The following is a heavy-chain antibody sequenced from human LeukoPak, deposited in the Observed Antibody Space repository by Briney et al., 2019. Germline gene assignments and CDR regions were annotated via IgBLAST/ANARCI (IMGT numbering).Heavy chain of an antibody. V-gene: IGHV1-46*01. CDR1: GYTFTSYY. J-gene: IGHJ6*03. CDR3: ARDGYSYGQGRYYYYYYMDV. D-gene: IGHD5-18*01. CDR2: INPSGGST. Sequence: GASVKVSCKASGYTFTSYYMHWVRQAPGQGLEWMGIINPSGGSTSYAQKFQGRVTMTRDTSTSTVYMELSSLRSEDTAVYYCARDGYSYGQGRYYYYYYMDVWGKETTVTVS.